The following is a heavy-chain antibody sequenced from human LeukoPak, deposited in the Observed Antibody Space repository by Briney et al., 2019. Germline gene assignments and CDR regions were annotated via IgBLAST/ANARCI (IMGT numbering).Heavy chain of an antibody. Sequence: GGSLRLSCAASGFTFSDYYMSWIRQAPGKGLEWVSYIGSSGSTIYYVDSVKGRFTISRDNAKNSLYLQMNSLRAEDTAVYYCARDRYVGTTTAGDSDSWGQGTLVTVSS. CDR3: ARDRYVGTTTAGDSDS. V-gene: IGHV3-11*01. CDR1: GFTFSDYY. D-gene: IGHD1-26*01. J-gene: IGHJ4*02. CDR2: IGSSGSTI.